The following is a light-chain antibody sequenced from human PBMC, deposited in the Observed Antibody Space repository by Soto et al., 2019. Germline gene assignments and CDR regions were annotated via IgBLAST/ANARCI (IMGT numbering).Light chain of an antibody. CDR3: QQYGSSPYT. Sequence: DIQMTQSPSTLSASVGDTVTITCRASQSVSDSLAWYQVKPGEAPKLLIFDVSNLETGVPSRFSGSGSGTEFSLTIRGLQPDDFAVYYCQQYGSSPYTFGQGTKLEIK. CDR1: QSVSDS. V-gene: IGKV1-5*01. J-gene: IGKJ2*01. CDR2: DVS.